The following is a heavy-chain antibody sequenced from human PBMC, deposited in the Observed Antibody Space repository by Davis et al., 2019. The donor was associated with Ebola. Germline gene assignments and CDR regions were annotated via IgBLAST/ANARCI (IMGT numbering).Heavy chain of an antibody. Sequence: SVKVSCKASGGTFSSYAISWVRQAPGQGLKWMGGIIPIFGTANYAQKFQGRVTITADESTSTAYMELSSLRSEDTAVYYCARGGVIWGSYRHFDYWGQGTLVTVSS. V-gene: IGHV1-69*13. CDR2: IIPIFGTA. CDR1: GGTFSSYA. J-gene: IGHJ4*02. CDR3: ARGGVIWGSYRHFDY. D-gene: IGHD3-16*02.